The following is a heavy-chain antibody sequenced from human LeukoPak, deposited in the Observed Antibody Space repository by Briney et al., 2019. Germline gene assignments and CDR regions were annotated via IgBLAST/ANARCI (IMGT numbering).Heavy chain of an antibody. CDR2: TGTAGDT. J-gene: IGHJ3*02. Sequence: GGSLRLSCAASGFTFSSYDMHWVRQATGKGLEWVSATGTAGDTYYPGSVKGRFTISRENAKNSLYLQMNSLRAGDTAVYYCARDRGDAFDIWGQGTMVTVSS. V-gene: IGHV3-13*01. CDR1: GFTFSSYD. CDR3: ARDRGDAFDI. D-gene: IGHD3-10*01.